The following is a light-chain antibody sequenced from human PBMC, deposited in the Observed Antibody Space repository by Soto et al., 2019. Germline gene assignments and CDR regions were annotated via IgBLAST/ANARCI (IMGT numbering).Light chain of an antibody. CDR3: SSYAGRDIWV. CDR1: SVDINY. V-gene: IGLV2-8*01. J-gene: IGLJ3*02. CDR2: EVT. Sequence: QSALTQPPSASGSRGQSVTISCTGTSVDINYVSWFQQHPGKAPKLIICEVTKRPSGVPDRFSGFKSGNTASLTVSGLQDYYAADYYCSSYAGRDIWVFGGGTKLTVL.